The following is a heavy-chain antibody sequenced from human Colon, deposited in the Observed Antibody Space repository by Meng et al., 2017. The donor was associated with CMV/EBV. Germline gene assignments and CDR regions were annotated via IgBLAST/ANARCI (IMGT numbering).Heavy chain of an antibody. CDR1: GASVNSGSYY. CDR2: FSATNYD. D-gene: IGHD2-21*02. CDR3: ARAKAFCSGDCYSGSAFDV. J-gene: IGHJ3*01. Sequence: GSLRLSCTVSGASVNSGSYYWTWIRQSPGKGLEWIGHFSATNYDNYSPSPKSRVSTSLDTSKNQFSLKLHSVTAADTAVYYCARAKAFCSGDCYSGSAFDVWGQGTMVTVSS. V-gene: IGHV4-61*01.